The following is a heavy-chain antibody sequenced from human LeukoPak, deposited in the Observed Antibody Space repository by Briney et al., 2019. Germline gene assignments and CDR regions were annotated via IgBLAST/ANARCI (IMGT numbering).Heavy chain of an antibody. D-gene: IGHD2-15*01. CDR3: TTSRFSDCSGSCCRSLDY. Sequence: GGSLRLSCAATGFTFSQAWMNWVRQAPGKGLEWVGRIKSNTDDGTTDYAAPVKGRFTISRDDSQNTLYLQMNSLKTEDTAMYYCTTSRFSDCSGSCCRSLDYWGQGTLVTVSS. V-gene: IGHV3-15*01. CDR1: GFTFSQAW. J-gene: IGHJ4*02. CDR2: IKSNTDDGTT.